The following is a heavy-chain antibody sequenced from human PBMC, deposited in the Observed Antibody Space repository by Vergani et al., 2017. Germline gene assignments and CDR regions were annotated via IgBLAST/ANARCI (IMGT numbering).Heavy chain of an antibody. J-gene: IGHJ4*02. Sequence: VQLLESGGGLVQPGGSLRLSCAASGFTFSSYGMHWVRQAPGKGLEWVAVISYDGSNKYYADSVKGRFTISRDNSKNTLYLQMNSLRAEDTAVYYCAKQEQAANFHWGQGTLVTVSS. V-gene: IGHV3-30*18. CDR3: AKQEQAANFH. CDR1: GFTFSSYG. CDR2: ISYDGSNK. D-gene: IGHD2-15*01.